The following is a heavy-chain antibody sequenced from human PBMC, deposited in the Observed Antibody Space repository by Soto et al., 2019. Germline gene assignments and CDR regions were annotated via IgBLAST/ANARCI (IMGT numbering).Heavy chain of an antibody. CDR2: ISYDGSNK. CDR1: GFTFSSYG. D-gene: IGHD6-19*01. V-gene: IGHV3-30*03. CDR3: ATDRILQWLIP. J-gene: IGHJ5*02. Sequence: GGSLRLSCAASGFTFSSYGMHWVRQAPGKGLEWVAVISYDGSNKYYADSVKGRFTISRDNSKNTLYLQMNSLRAEDTAVYYCATDRILQWLIPWGQGTLVTVSS.